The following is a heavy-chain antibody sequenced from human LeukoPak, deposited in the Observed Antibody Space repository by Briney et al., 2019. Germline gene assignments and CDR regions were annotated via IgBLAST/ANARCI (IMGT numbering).Heavy chain of an antibody. D-gene: IGHD5-12*01. J-gene: IGHJ4*02. CDR2: IYTSGST. Sequence: SETLSLTCAVYGGSFSGYYWSWIRQPPGKGLEWIGRIYTSGSTNYNPSLKSRVTMSVDTSKNQFSLKLSSVTAADTAVYYCARTRGSGYEYFDYWGQGTLVTVSS. V-gene: IGHV4-59*10. CDR3: ARTRGSGYEYFDY. CDR1: GGSFSGYY.